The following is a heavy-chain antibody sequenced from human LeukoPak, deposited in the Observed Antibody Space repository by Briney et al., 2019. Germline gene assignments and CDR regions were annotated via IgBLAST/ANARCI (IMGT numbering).Heavy chain of an antibody. CDR2: ISGSGDNT. CDR3: AKVGVAAARDY. D-gene: IGHD6-13*01. V-gene: IGHV3-23*01. J-gene: IGHJ4*02. Sequence: PGGSLRLSCEASGFTFSSYDMRWVRQAPGKGLEWVSAISGSGDNTYYADSVKGRFTISRYNSKNTVFLQMNSLRAEDTAVYYCAKVGVAAARDYWGQGTLVTVSS. CDR1: GFTFSSYD.